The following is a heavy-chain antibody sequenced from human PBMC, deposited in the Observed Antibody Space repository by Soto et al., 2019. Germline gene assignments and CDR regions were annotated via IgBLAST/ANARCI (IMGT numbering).Heavy chain of an antibody. D-gene: IGHD3-10*01. CDR1: GYTFTSYG. CDR3: ARGAPLWFGELLSYGMDV. J-gene: IGHJ6*02. Sequence: ASVKVSCKASGYTFTSYGISWVRQAPGQGLEWMGWISAYNGNTNYAQKLQGRVTMTRDTSISTAYMELSRLRSDDTAVYYCARGAPLWFGELLSYGMDVWGQGTTVTVSS. V-gene: IGHV1-18*01. CDR2: ISAYNGNT.